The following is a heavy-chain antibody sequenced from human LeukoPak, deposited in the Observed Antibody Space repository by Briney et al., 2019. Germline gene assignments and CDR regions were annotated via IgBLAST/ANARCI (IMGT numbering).Heavy chain of an antibody. D-gene: IGHD4-17*01. J-gene: IGHJ5*02. CDR2: IYYSGCT. Sequence: SETLSLTCTVSGGSISSYYWSWIRQPPGKGLEWIGYIYYSGCTNYNPSLKSRVTISVDTSKNQFSLKLSSVTAADTAVYYCARHGDYGDYGGWFDPWGQGTLVTVSS. CDR1: GGSISSYY. CDR3: ARHGDYGDYGGWFDP. V-gene: IGHV4-59*08.